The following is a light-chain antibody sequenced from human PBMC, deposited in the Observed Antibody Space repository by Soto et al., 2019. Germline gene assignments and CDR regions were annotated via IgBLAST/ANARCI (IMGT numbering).Light chain of an antibody. CDR2: AAS. CDR1: QVIGKY. Sequence: DIQMTQSPSSLSASVQDSVTITCRASQVIGKYLAWYQQKPGKVPKLLIQAASTLQSGVPSRFSGSGSGTDFTLTINNLQPEDVAIYYCQRYNAAPFTFGPGTKVDIK. J-gene: IGKJ3*01. V-gene: IGKV1-27*01. CDR3: QRYNAAPFT.